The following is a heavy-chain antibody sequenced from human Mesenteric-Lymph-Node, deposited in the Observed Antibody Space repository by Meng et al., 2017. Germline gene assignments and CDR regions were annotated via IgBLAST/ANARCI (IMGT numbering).Heavy chain of an antibody. CDR2: IYYSGST. CDR3: ARVIGSGFPDY. D-gene: IGHD3-10*01. J-gene: IGHJ4*02. V-gene: IGHV4-59*12. CDR1: GGSISSYY. Sequence: SETLSLTCTVSGGSISSYYWSWIRQPPGKGLEWIGSIYYSGSTYYNPSLKSRVTISVDTSKNQFSLKLSSVTAADTAVYYCARVIGSGFPDYWGQGTLVTVSS.